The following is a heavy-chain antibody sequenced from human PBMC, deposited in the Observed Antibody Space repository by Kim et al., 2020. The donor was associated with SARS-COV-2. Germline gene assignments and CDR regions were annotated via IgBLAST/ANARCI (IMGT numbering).Heavy chain of an antibody. CDR3: ARSPQQLLHRFDR. J-gene: IGHJ4*02. CDR1: GGSISTYY. Sequence: SETLSLTCTVSGGSISTYYWSWIRQPPGKGLDWIGYIYYSGITNYNPSLKSRVTISVDTSKNQFSLNVTSVTAADTAVYYCARSPQQLLHRFDRWGQGALVTVSS. D-gene: IGHD6-13*01. V-gene: IGHV4-59*08. CDR2: IYYSGIT.